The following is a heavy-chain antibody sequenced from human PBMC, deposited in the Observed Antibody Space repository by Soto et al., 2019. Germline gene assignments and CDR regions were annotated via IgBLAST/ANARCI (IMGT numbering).Heavy chain of an antibody. Sequence: ESGGGMVQPGRSLRLSCAASGFTFSSYGMHWVRQAPGKGLEWVAVIWYDGSNKYYADSVKGRFTISRDNSKNTLYLQMNSLRAEDTAVYYCATYCSSTSCLDYWGQGTLVTVSS. CDR2: IWYDGSNK. CDR1: GFTFSSYG. V-gene: IGHV3-33*01. D-gene: IGHD2-2*01. J-gene: IGHJ4*02. CDR3: ATYCSSTSCLDY.